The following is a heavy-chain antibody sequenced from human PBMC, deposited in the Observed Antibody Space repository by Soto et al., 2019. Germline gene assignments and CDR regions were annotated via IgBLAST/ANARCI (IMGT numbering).Heavy chain of an antibody. Sequence: GGSLRLSCAASGFTFSTYAMGWVRQAPGKGLEWVSAISAAGGSTYYADSVKSRFTISRDNSKSTLYLQMNSLRAEDTAVYYCAKGAIWYLGSGSHSWFDPWGQGTLVTVSS. J-gene: IGHJ5*02. D-gene: IGHD3-10*01. CDR3: AKGAIWYLGSGSHSWFDP. CDR1: GFTFSTYA. V-gene: IGHV3-23*01. CDR2: ISAAGGST.